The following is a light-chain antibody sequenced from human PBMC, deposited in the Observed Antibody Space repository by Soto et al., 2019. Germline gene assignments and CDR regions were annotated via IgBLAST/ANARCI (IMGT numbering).Light chain of an antibody. CDR3: LLSYGDVWV. CDR2: RTS. CDR1: TGAVTSGYY. J-gene: IGLJ3*02. Sequence: QAVVTQEPSLTVSPGGTATLTCASSTGAVTSGYYPNWFQQKHGQSPRALIYRTSNRYSWTPARFSGSLLGDKAALTLSGVQPEDEAEYYCLLSYGDVWVFGGGTKLTVL. V-gene: IGLV7-43*01.